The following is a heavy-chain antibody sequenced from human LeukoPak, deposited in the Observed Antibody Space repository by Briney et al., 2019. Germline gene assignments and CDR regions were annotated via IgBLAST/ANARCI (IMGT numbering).Heavy chain of an antibody. J-gene: IGHJ4*02. V-gene: IGHV4-38-2*02. CDR3: ARSPLYDFWSGYYDY. Sequence: SETLSLTCTVSGYSISSGYYWGWIRQPPGKGLEWIGSIYHSGSTYYNPSLKSRVTISVDTSKNQFPLKLSSVTAADTAVYYCARSPLYDFWSGYYDYWGQGTLVTVSS. CDR1: GYSISSGYY. D-gene: IGHD3-3*01. CDR2: IYHSGST.